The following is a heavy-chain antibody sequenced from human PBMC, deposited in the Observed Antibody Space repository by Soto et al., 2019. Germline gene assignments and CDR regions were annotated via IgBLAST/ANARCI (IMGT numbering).Heavy chain of an antibody. V-gene: IGHV1-69*13. CDR1: GGTFSSYA. CDR3: ARVRCFNGLCHTADYGMDV. CDR2: IIPIFGTA. Sequence: SVKVSCKASGGTFSSYAISWVRQAPGQGLEWMGGIIPIFGTANYAQKFRGRVAITADESTDTVYMELSRLRSEDTAVYFCARVRCFNGLCHTADYGMDVWGQGTTVTVSS. D-gene: IGHD2-8*01. J-gene: IGHJ6*02.